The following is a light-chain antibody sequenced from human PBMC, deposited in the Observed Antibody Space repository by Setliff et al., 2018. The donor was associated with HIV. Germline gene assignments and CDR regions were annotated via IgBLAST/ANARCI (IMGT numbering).Light chain of an antibody. V-gene: IGLV2-18*02. CDR3: SSYTSSSTPYV. J-gene: IGLJ1*01. CDR2: DVS. Sequence: ALAQPPSVSGSPGQSVTISCTGTSSDVGGYNRVSWYQQPPGTAPKLMIYDVSSRPSGVPDRFSGSKSGYTASLTISGLQAEDEADYYCSSYTSSSTPYVFGSGTKVTVL. CDR1: SSDVGGYNR.